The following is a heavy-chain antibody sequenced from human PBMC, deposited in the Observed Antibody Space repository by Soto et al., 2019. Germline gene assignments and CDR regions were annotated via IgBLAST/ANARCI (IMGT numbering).Heavy chain of an antibody. V-gene: IGHV3-30*18. J-gene: IGHJ4*02. CDR3: AKFGRSSMD. CDR2: ISYDGSNK. CDR1: GFTFSSYG. D-gene: IGHD3-10*01. Sequence: GGSLRLSCAASGFTFSSYGMHWVRQAPGKGLEWVAVISYDGSNKYYADSVKGRFTISRDNSKNTLYLQMNSLRAEDTAVYYCAKFGRSSMDWGQGTVVTVSS.